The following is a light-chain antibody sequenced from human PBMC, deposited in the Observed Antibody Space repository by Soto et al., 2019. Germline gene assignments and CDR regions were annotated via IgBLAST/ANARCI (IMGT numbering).Light chain of an antibody. CDR2: DVT. Sequence: QSVLTQPASVSVSPGQSITISCTGTSSDIGAYKYVSWYQQHPGRAPKLMIFDVTNRPSGVSNRFSGSKSGNTASLTISWLQADDEADYYCSSYTISSTFVFGTGTKVTVL. V-gene: IGLV2-14*03. J-gene: IGLJ1*01. CDR3: SSYTISSTFV. CDR1: SSDIGAYKY.